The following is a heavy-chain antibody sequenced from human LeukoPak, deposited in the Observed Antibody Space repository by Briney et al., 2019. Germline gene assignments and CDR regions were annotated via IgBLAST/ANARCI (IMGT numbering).Heavy chain of an antibody. J-gene: IGHJ5*02. Sequence: GASVKVSCKASGYTFTSYGISWVRQAPGQGLEWMGWISAYNGNTNYAQKLQGRVTMTTDTSTSTAYMELRSLRSDDTAVYYCARGGEAGGYYDILTGYNWFDPWGQGTLVTVSS. CDR2: ISAYNGNT. CDR1: GYTFTSYG. CDR3: ARGGEAGGYYDILTGYNWFDP. V-gene: IGHV1-18*01. D-gene: IGHD3-9*01.